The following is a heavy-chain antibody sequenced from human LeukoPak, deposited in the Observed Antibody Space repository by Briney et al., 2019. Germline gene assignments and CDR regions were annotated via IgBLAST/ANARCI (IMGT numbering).Heavy chain of an antibody. D-gene: IGHD1-26*01. Sequence: GGSLRLSCAASGFTVSSNYMSWVRQAPGKGLEWVAVISYDGSNKYYADSVKGRFTISRDNSKNTLYLQMNSLRAEDTAVYYCARDRGSIGNYYFDYWGQGTLVTVSS. CDR2: ISYDGSNK. J-gene: IGHJ4*02. CDR3: ARDRGSIGNYYFDY. CDR1: GFTVSSNY. V-gene: IGHV3-30-3*01.